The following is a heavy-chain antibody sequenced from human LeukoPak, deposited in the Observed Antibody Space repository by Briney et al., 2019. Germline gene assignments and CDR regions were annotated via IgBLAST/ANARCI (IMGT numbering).Heavy chain of an antibody. Sequence: AGSLRLSCAASGFTFSSYSMSWSRQAPGKRLQWVSSVGSSSSYIYYADSVRGRFTISRDNAKNSLYLQMNGLRAEDTAVYYCARGWSSYYFDYWGQGTLVTVSS. J-gene: IGHJ4*02. D-gene: IGHD2-15*01. V-gene: IGHV3-21*01. CDR3: ARGWSSYYFDY. CDR2: VGSSSSYI. CDR1: GFTFSSYS.